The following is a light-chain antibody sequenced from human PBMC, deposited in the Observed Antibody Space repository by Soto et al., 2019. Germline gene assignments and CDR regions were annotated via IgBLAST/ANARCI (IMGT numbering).Light chain of an antibody. V-gene: IGKV2-28*01. CDR3: MQGLQTPWT. CDR1: QSLLHSDGYNY. J-gene: IGKJ1*01. Sequence: DIVMTQSPLSLPVTPGEAASISCRSGQSLLHSDGYNYLDWYVQKPGQSPQLLIYLGSNRASGVPDRFSGSGSATDFTLRISRVEAEDVGVYYCMQGLQTPWTFGQGNKVEIK. CDR2: LGS.